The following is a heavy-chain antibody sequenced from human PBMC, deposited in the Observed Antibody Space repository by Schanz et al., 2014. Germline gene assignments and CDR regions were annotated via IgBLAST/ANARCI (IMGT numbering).Heavy chain of an antibody. V-gene: IGHV3-23*01. CDR1: GFTFRSYA. J-gene: IGHJ6*02. D-gene: IGHD6-13*01. CDR2: ISGSGDHT. Sequence: EVQLLESGGGLIQPGGSLRLSCAASGFTFRSYAMSWVRQAPGKGLEWVSVISGSGDHTHYADSVKGRFTISRDNSKNTLYLQMNRLRAEDTAVYYCAKEGPAAAGTNGLDVWGQGTTVTVSS. CDR3: AKEGPAAAGTNGLDV.